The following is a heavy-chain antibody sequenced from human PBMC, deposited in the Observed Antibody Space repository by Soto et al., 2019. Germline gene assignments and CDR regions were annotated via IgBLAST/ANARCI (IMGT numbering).Heavy chain of an antibody. CDR1: GYTFTSYG. D-gene: IGHD3-3*01. CDR2: ISAYNGNT. J-gene: IGHJ5*02. Sequence: VASVKVSCKASGYTFTSYGISWVRQAPGQGLEWMGWISAYNGNTNYAQKLQGRVTMTTDTSTSTAYMELRSLRSDDTAVYYCARDITIFGKLGFDPWGQGTLVTVSS. CDR3: ARDITIFGKLGFDP. V-gene: IGHV1-18*01.